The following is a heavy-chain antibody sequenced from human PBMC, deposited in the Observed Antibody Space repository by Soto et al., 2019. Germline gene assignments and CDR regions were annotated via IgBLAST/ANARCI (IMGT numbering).Heavy chain of an antibody. CDR1: GYTFTGYY. CDR2: INPNSGGT. Sequence: ASVKVSCKASGYTFTGYYMHWVRQAPGQGLEWMGWINPNSGGTNYAQKFQGWVTMTRDTSISTAYMELSRLRSDDTAVYYCARDLSYYGSSGYRNWFDPWGQGTQVTVSS. V-gene: IGHV1-2*04. CDR3: ARDLSYYGSSGYRNWFDP. J-gene: IGHJ5*02. D-gene: IGHD3-22*01.